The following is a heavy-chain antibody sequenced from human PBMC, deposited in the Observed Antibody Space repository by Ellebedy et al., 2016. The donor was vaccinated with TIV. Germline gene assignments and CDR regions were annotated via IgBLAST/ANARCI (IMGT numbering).Heavy chain of an antibody. CDR1: GFTLSGSY. CDR2: IGPNATNSAT. V-gene: IGHV3-73*01. Sequence: PGGSLRLSCAASGFTLSGSYVHWVRQASGKGLEWLGRIGPNATNSATTYTASLKGRFTISRDDSRNTAFLTMNSLETEDTAVYYCKQWLADDALDVWGQGTLVTVSS. CDR3: KQWLADDALDV. D-gene: IGHD6-19*01. J-gene: IGHJ3*01.